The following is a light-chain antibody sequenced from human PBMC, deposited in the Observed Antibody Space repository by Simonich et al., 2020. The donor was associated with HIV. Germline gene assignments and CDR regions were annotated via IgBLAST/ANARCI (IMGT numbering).Light chain of an antibody. J-gene: IGLJ3*02. CDR1: SSDVGGYRY. CDR2: DVN. CDR3: TSYTGISTWV. V-gene: IGLV2-14*03. Sequence: QSALTQPASVSGSPGQSNTISGTGTSSDVGGYRYVSWYQLHPGQAPKLMIYDVNNRPSGVAKRVSGSKSGNTASLTISGLQAEDEADYYCTSYTGISTWVFGGGTKLTVL.